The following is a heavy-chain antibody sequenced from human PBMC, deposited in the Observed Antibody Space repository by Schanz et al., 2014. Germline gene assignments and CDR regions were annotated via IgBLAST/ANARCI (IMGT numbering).Heavy chain of an antibody. V-gene: IGHV3-11*01. CDR2: VSSYDTTV. CDR1: GFIFNDYY. D-gene: IGHD3-3*01. CDR3: ARYGFRKFGVVYGLAV. Sequence: QVQLVESGGGLVKPGGSLRLSCAASGFIFNDYYMNWIRQAPGKGLEWISYVSSYDTTVSYADSVKGRFTISRDNAKNSVYLQMNSLRVEDTAVYYCARYGFRKFGVVYGLAVWGQGTTVTVSS. J-gene: IGHJ6*02.